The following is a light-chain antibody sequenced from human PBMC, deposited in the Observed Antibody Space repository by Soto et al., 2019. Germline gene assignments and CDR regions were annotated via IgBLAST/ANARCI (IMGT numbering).Light chain of an antibody. V-gene: IGKV3-15*01. CDR2: GAS. Sequence: EIVMTQSPATLSVSPGERATLSCRASQSVSSNLAWYQQKPGQAPRLLIYGASTRATGIPARFSGSGSGTDFTLTISRLEPEDFAVYYCQQYVNSPRTFGQGTKVDI. CDR3: QQYVNSPRT. J-gene: IGKJ1*01. CDR1: QSVSSN.